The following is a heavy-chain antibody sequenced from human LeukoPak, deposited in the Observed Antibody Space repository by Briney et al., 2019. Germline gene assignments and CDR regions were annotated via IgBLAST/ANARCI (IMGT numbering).Heavy chain of an antibody. D-gene: IGHD6-19*01. CDR2: IIPIFGTA. Sequence: ASVKVSCKASGGTFSSYAISWVRQAPGQGLEWMGGIIPIFGTANYAQKFQGRVTITADESTSTAYMELSSLRSEDTAVYYCARSVAGFIAYFDYWGQGTLVTVSS. CDR1: GGTFSSYA. V-gene: IGHV1-69*13. CDR3: ARSVAGFIAYFDY. J-gene: IGHJ4*02.